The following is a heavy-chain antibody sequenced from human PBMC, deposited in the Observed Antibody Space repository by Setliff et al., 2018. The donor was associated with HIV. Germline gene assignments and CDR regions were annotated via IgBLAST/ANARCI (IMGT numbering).Heavy chain of an antibody. D-gene: IGHD1-1*01. Sequence: SVKVSCKISGYTLTEVSMHWVRQAPGKGLEWMGYFDPQDGKTISAQKFQGRVTITADESTSTAYMDLTSLRSEDTAVYYCARDQPRNDETSPRHRFDYWGQGTLVTVSS. J-gene: IGHJ4*02. CDR1: GYTLTEVS. CDR2: FDPQDGKT. V-gene: IGHV1-24*01. CDR3: ARDQPRNDETSPRHRFDY.